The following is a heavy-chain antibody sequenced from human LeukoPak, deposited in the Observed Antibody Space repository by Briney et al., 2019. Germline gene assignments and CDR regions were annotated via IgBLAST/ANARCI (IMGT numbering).Heavy chain of an antibody. Sequence: SQTLSLTCAISGDIVSSNSAAWIWIRQSPSRGLEWLGRIYYRSKWYTEYAVSVKSRITINPDTSKNQFSLQLSFVNPEDTAVYYCARLGSGSNYWGQGTLVTVSS. V-gene: IGHV6-1*01. D-gene: IGHD3-10*01. CDR2: IYYRSKWYT. CDR1: GDIVSSNSAA. J-gene: IGHJ4*02. CDR3: ARLGSGSNY.